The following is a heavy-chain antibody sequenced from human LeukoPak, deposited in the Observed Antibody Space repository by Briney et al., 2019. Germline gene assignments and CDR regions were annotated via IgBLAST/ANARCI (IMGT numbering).Heavy chain of an antibody. V-gene: IGHV4-61*02. CDR3: ARVTLYSSTWYFDY. CDR1: GGSFSSGGYS. Sequence: PSETLSLTCTVSGGSFSSGGYSWNWVRQPAGKGLEWIGRIYTSGSTNYNPSLKSRVTISVDTSKTQFSLKLSSVTAADTAVYYCARVTLYSSTWYFDYWGQGTLVTVSS. D-gene: IGHD6-13*01. CDR2: IYTSGST. J-gene: IGHJ4*02.